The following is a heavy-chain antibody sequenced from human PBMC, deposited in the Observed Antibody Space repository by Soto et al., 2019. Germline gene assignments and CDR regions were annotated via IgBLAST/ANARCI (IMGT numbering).Heavy chain of an antibody. CDR3: AKDKRSLELRVYYFDY. CDR2: ISYDGSNK. Sequence: PGGSLRLSCGASGFTFGSYGMHWVRQAPGKGLEWVAVISYDGSNKYYADSVKGRFTISRDNSKNTLYLQMNSLRAEDTAVYYCAKDKRSLELRVYYFDYWGQGTLVTVSS. V-gene: IGHV3-30*18. CDR1: GFTFGSYG. D-gene: IGHD1-7*01. J-gene: IGHJ4*02.